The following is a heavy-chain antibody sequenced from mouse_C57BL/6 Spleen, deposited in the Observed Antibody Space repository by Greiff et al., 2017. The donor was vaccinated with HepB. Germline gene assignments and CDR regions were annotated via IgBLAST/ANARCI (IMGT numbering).Heavy chain of an antibody. CDR3: ARGGYYGTKAY. J-gene: IGHJ3*01. Sequence: EVQLQQSGPELVKPGASVKISCKASGYTFTDYYMNWVKQSHGKSLEWIGDINPNNGGTSYNQKFKGKATLTVDKSSSTAYMELRSLTSEDSAVYYCARGGYYGTKAYWGQGTLVTVSA. V-gene: IGHV1-26*01. CDR2: INPNNGGT. D-gene: IGHD1-2*01. CDR1: GYTFTDYY.